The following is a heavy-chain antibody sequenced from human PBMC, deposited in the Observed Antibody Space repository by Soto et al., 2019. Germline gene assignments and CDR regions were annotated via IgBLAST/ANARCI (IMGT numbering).Heavy chain of an antibody. D-gene: IGHD1-26*01. CDR1: GYTFTSYG. V-gene: IGHV1-18*04. Sequence: VKVSCKASGYTFTSYGISWVRQAPGQGLEWMGWISAYSGNTNFAQILQGRFTMTTDTSTSTPYMELRSLRSYDTAVYYCARDRPYIGSYHSYGMDVWGQGTKVTVYS. J-gene: IGHJ6*02. CDR3: ARDRPYIGSYHSYGMDV. CDR2: ISAYSGNT.